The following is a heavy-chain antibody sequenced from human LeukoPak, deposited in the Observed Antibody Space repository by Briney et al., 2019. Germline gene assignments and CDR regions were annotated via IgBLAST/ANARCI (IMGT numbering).Heavy chain of an antibody. CDR2: MNPNSGNT. D-gene: IGHD4-23*01. CDR1: GYTFTSYD. Sequence: ASVKVSRKASGYTFTSYDINWVRQATGQGLEWMGWMNPNSGNTGYAQKFQGRVTMTRNTSISTAYMELSSLRSEDTAVYYCARGRYHTPWDWFVTGGNSLFDYWGQGTLVTVSS. J-gene: IGHJ4*02. CDR3: ARGRYHTPWDWFVTGGNSLFDY. V-gene: IGHV1-8*01.